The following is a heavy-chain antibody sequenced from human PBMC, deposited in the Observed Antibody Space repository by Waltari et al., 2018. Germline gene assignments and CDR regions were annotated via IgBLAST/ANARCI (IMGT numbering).Heavy chain of an antibody. CDR2: ITHTGDS. V-gene: IGHV4-34*01. D-gene: IGHD2-2*01. CDR3: GRAPATSWFGYSVY. CDR1: GASFGGFY. Sequence: QVQLQQWGAGLLKPSETLSLTCGESGASFGGFYWRWLRQAPGKGLEWIGDITHTGDSNINPSLKSRLTISVDTSKRQFSLELTSVTPADTAVYYCGRAPATSWFGYSVYWGQGTVVTVSS. J-gene: IGHJ4*02.